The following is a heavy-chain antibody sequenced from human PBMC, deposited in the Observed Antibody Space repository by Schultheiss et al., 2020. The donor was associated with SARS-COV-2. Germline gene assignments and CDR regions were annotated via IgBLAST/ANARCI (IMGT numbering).Heavy chain of an antibody. J-gene: IGHJ6*04. Sequence: ASVKVSCKASGGTFSSYAISWVRQAPGQGLEWMGIINPSGGGTRYAQKFQGRVTMTRDTSTSTVYMELSSLRSEDTAVYYCARDRISVTLFGVVKDGMDVWGKGTTVTVSS. CDR3: ARDRISVTLFGVVKDGMDV. CDR2: INPSGGGT. D-gene: IGHD3-3*01. CDR1: GGTFSSYA. V-gene: IGHV1-46*01.